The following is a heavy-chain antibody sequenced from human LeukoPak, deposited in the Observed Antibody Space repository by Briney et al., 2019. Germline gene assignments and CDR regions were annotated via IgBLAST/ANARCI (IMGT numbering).Heavy chain of an antibody. Sequence: VSVKVSCKASGYTFTSYYMHWVRQAPGQGLEWMGIINPSGGSTSYAQKFQGRVTMTRDTSTSTVYMELSSLRSVDTAVYYCATDFPLELAAGQFPYYYYGMDVWGQGTTVTVSS. J-gene: IGHJ6*02. V-gene: IGHV1-46*01. D-gene: IGHD6-13*01. CDR3: ATDFPLELAAGQFPYYYYGMDV. CDR1: GYTFTSYY. CDR2: INPSGGST.